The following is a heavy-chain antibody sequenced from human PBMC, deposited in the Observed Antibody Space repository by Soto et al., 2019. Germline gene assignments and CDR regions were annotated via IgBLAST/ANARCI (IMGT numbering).Heavy chain of an antibody. CDR1: GGSISSGGYY. Sequence: SETLSLTCTVSGGSISSGGYYWSWIRQHPGKGLEWIGYIYYSGSTYYNPSLKSRVTISVDTSKNQFSLKLSSVTAADTAVYYCERGHSPYYFDYWGQGTLVTVSS. CDR2: IYYSGST. D-gene: IGHD5-18*01. J-gene: IGHJ4*02. CDR3: ERGHSPYYFDY. V-gene: IGHV4-31*03.